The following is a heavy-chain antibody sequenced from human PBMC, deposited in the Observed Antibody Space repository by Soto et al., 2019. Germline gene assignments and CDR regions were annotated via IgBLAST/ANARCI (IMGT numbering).Heavy chain of an antibody. J-gene: IGHJ4*02. Sequence: SETLSLACTVSGGSISSSNYYWGWIRQPPGKGLEWIGNIYYSGSTYYNPSLKSRVTISIDTSKNQFSLKLSSVTAADTAVYYCAIRPSWLGESYYFDVWGQGTLVTGSS. V-gene: IGHV4-39*01. CDR1: GGSISSSNYY. CDR2: IYYSGST. D-gene: IGHD3-10*01. CDR3: AIRPSWLGESYYFDV.